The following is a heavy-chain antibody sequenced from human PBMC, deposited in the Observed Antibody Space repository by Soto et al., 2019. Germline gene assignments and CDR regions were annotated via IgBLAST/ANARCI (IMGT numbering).Heavy chain of an antibody. Sequence: SETLSLTCTVSGGSISSQYWSWIRQPPGQGLEWIAYMYYSGSPNYNSSLKSRVTISVDTSKNQFSLNLSFVTAADTAVYYCARGAATGRSDSWGQGTLVTVSS. CDR2: MYYSGSP. CDR3: ARGAATGRSDS. V-gene: IGHV4-59*11. D-gene: IGHD6-13*01. CDR1: GGSISSQY. J-gene: IGHJ4*02.